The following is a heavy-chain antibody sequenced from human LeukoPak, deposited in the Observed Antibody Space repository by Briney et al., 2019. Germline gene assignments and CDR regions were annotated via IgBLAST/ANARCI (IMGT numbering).Heavy chain of an antibody. Sequence: GGSLRLSCAASGFTFSSYGMHWVRQAPGKGLEWVAVISYDGSNKYYADSVKGRFTISRDNSKNTLYLQMNSLRAEDTAVYYCAKDQYDYVWGSYRYVFDYWGQGTLVTVSS. D-gene: IGHD3-16*02. V-gene: IGHV3-30*18. J-gene: IGHJ4*02. CDR2: ISYDGSNK. CDR3: AKDQYDYVWGSYRYVFDY. CDR1: GFTFSSYG.